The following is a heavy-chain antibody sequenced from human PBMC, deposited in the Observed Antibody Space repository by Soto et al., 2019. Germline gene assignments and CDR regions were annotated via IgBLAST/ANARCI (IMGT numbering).Heavy chain of an antibody. Sequence: QVQLVQSGAEVKKPGASVKVSCKASGYTFTSYGISWVRQAPGQGLEWMGWISAYNGNTNYAQKLQGRVTMTTDTSTSTAYMELRSLRSDDTAGYYCARPGDYGGYYYYYGMDVWGQGTTVTVSS. CDR1: GYTFTSYG. D-gene: IGHD4-17*01. J-gene: IGHJ6*02. CDR3: ARPGDYGGYYYYYGMDV. V-gene: IGHV1-18*01. CDR2: ISAYNGNT.